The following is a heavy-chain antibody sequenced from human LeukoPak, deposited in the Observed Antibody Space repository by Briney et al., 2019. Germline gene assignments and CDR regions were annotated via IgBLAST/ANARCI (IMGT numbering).Heavy chain of an antibody. J-gene: IGHJ4*02. CDR3: ARETGVAMAGTGYYFDY. D-gene: IGHD6-19*01. V-gene: IGHV4-39*02. Sequence: PSETLSLTCTVSGGSINSLMYYWGWIRQPPGKGLEWIGNRYYGGNTYYNPSLKSRATISVDTSKNQFSLNLSSVTAADTAVYYCARETGVAMAGTGYYFDYWGQGTLVTVSS. CDR2: RYYGGNT. CDR1: GGSINSLMYY.